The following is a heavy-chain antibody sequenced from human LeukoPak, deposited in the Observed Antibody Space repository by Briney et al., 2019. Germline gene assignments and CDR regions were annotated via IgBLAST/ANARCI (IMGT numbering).Heavy chain of an antibody. CDR2: IIPIFGTA. CDR3: ARTPLRSLEWQGFNRFDP. CDR1: GGTFSSYA. V-gene: IGHV1-69*05. D-gene: IGHD3-3*01. J-gene: IGHJ5*02. Sequence: ASVKVSCKASGGTFSSYAISWVRQAPGQGLEWMGGIIPIFGTANYAQKFQGRVTITTDESSSTAYMELSNLRSEDTAVYYCARTPLRSLEWQGFNRFDPWGQGTLVTVSS.